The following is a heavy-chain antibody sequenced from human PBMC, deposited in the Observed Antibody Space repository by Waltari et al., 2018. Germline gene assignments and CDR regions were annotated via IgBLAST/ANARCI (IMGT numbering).Heavy chain of an antibody. D-gene: IGHD3-10*01. CDR3: ARGDGVRGVIFDY. V-gene: IGHV3-53*03. CDR1: GFTVSSNY. Sequence: EVQLVESGGGLIQPGGSLRLSCAASGFTVSSNYMSWVRQAPGKGNDRVGVVQAPGMGLELVSVFDPGGSTHYADSVKVLFTISRANSKNTLYLQMNGLRAEDTAVYYCARGDGVRGVIFDYWGQGTLVTVSS. CDR2: FDPGGST. J-gene: IGHJ4*02.